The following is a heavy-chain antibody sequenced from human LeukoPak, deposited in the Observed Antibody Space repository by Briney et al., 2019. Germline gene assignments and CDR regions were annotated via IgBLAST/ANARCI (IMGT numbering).Heavy chain of an antibody. CDR1: GFTFSSYS. CDR3: ASGSPGYCSSTSCPLLDY. CDR2: ISSSSSTI. V-gene: IGHV3-48*01. J-gene: IGHJ4*02. Sequence: GGSLRLSCAASGFTFSSYSMNWVRQAPGKGLEWVSYISSSSSTIYYADSVKGRFTISRDNAKNSLYLRMNSLRAEDTAVYYCASGSPGYCSSTSCPLLDYWGQGTLVTVSS. D-gene: IGHD2-2*01.